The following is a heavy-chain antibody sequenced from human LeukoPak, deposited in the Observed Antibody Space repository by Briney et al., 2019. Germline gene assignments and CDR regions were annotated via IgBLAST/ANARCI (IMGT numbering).Heavy chain of an antibody. J-gene: IGHJ6*03. Sequence: SETLSLTCTVSGGSISSGSYYWSWIRQPAGKGLEWIGRIYTSGSTNYNPSLKSRVTISVDTSKNQFSLKLSSVTAADTAVYYCARIRGYSYGFHYYYYMDVWGKGTTVTVSS. CDR2: IYTSGST. CDR1: GGSISSGSYY. D-gene: IGHD5-18*01. CDR3: ARIRGYSYGFHYYYYMDV. V-gene: IGHV4-61*02.